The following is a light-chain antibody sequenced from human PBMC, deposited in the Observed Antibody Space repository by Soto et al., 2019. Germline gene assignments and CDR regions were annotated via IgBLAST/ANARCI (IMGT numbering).Light chain of an antibody. J-gene: IGKJ3*01. CDR1: QSISNY. CDR2: AAS. Sequence: DIQMTQSPSSLSASVGDRVTITCRASQSISNYLNWYQQKPGKAPKVLIYAASSLQSGVPSRFSGSGSGTEFTLTISSLQPEDFATYYCQQSSSPPLTFGPGTKVAVK. V-gene: IGKV1-39*01. CDR3: QQSSSPPLT.